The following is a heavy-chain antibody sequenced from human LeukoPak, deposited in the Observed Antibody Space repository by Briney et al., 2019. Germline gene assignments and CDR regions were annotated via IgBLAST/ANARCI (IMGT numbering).Heavy chain of an antibody. CDR2: MNPNSGNT. J-gene: IGHJ3*02. CDR1: GYTFTSYD. CDR3: ASSNGAAGTLFAFHI. D-gene: IGHD6-13*01. V-gene: IGHV1-8*01. Sequence: ASVKVSCKASGYTFTSYDINWVRQATGQGLKWMGWMNPNSGNTGYAQKFQVRVTMTRNTSISTAYMELSSLRSEDTAVYYCASSNGAAGTLFAFHIWGQGTMVTVSS.